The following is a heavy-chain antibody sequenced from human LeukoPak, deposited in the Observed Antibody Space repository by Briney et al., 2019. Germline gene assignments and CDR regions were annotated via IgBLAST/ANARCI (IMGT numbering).Heavy chain of an antibody. CDR3: AKEWYYDSSGYYDY. V-gene: IGHV3-30*04. Sequence: KSGGSLRLSCAASGFTFSSYAMHWVRQAPGKGLEWVAVISYDGSNKYYADSVKGRFTISRDNSKNTLYLQMNSLRAEDTAVYYCAKEWYYDSSGYYDYWGQGTLVTVSS. CDR2: ISYDGSNK. CDR1: GFTFSSYA. J-gene: IGHJ4*02. D-gene: IGHD3-22*01.